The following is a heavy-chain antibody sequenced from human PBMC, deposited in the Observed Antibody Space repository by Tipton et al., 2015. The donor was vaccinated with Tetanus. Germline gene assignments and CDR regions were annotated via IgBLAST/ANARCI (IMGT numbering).Heavy chain of an antibody. Sequence: SLRLSCAVSGFIFSSYTMNWVRQAPGKGLEWVSSISSTTAYIYYADSLKGRFTISRDNAKSSLYLQMNSLRAEDTAVYYCASGSALDYWGQGTLVTVSS. CDR1: GFIFSSYT. CDR3: ASGSALDY. J-gene: IGHJ4*02. D-gene: IGHD6-25*01. CDR2: ISSTTAYI. V-gene: IGHV3-21*01.